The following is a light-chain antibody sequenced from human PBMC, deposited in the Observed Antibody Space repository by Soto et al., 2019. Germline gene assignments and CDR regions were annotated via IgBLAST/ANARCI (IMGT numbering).Light chain of an antibody. CDR3: MQAQQTTT. CDR1: QSSLPPNGNTY. Sequence: EIVMTQSPPSLSVIPGEPASRSCSSSQSSLPPNGNTYLVWYLQKPVQSPQILIYLGFYRASGVSDRFSGSGIGTVFTLKISRVEAEDVGVYYCMQAQQTTTFGQGTKLEIQ. CDR2: LGF. J-gene: IGKJ1*01. V-gene: IGKV2-28*01.